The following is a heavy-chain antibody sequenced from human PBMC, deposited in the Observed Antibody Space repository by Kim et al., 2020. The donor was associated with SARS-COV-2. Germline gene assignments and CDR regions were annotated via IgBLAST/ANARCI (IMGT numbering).Heavy chain of an antibody. CDR2: INHSGST. Sequence: SETLSLTCAVYGGSFSGYYWSWIRQPPGKGLEWIGEINHSGSTNYNPSLKSRVTISVDTSKNQFSLKLSSVTAADTAVYYCASKERYYGSGMFDPWGQGTLVTVSS. CDR1: GGSFSGYY. V-gene: IGHV4-34*01. CDR3: ASKERYYGSGMFDP. J-gene: IGHJ5*02. D-gene: IGHD3-10*01.